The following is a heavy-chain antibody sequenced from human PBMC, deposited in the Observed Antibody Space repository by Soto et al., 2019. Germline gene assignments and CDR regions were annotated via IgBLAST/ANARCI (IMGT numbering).Heavy chain of an antibody. D-gene: IGHD6-19*01. Sequence: EVQLLESGGGLVQPGGSLRLSCAASGFTFSSYAMSWVRQTPGKGLEWVSGISGGGGNTYYADSVTGRFTISRDNSRNTLYLQMHSLRAADTAIYYCAKDRGAGGRFSGIAVAGIPSWGQGPLVTVSS. CDR1: GFTFSSYA. CDR2: ISGGGGNT. J-gene: IGHJ5*02. V-gene: IGHV3-23*01. CDR3: AKDRGAGGRFSGIAVAGIPS.